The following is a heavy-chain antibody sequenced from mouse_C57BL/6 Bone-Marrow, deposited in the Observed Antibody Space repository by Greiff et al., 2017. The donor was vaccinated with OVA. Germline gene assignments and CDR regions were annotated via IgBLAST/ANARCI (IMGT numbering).Heavy chain of an antibody. CDR1: GFSLTSYG. J-gene: IGHJ4*01. V-gene: IGHV2-5*01. CDR2: IWRGGST. CDR3: AKNDDLYAMDY. Sequence: VQRVESGPGLVQPSQSLSITCTVSGFSLTSYGVHWVRQSPGTGLEWLGVIWRGGSTDYNAAFMSRLSITKDNSKSQVFFKMNSLQADDTAIYYCAKNDDLYAMDYWGQGTSVTVSS.